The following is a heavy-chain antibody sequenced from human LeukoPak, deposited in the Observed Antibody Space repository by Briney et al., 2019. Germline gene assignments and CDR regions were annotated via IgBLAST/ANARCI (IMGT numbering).Heavy chain of an antibody. D-gene: IGHD2-15*01. V-gene: IGHV1-2*04. CDR2: INPNSGGT. J-gene: IGHJ3*02. CDR3: AREHCSGGSCYRDAFDI. Sequence: ASVKVSCKASGYTFTGYYMHWVRQAPGQGLEWMGWINPNSGGTNYAQKFQGWVTMTRDTSISTAYMELSRLRSGDTAVYYCAREHCSGGSCYRDAFDIWGQGTMVTVSS. CDR1: GYTFTGYY.